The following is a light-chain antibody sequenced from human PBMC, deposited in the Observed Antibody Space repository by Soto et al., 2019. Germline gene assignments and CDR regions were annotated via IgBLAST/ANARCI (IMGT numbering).Light chain of an antibody. Sequence: SYELTQPPSVSLSPGQTATIPCAGGRLRDRFVSWYQQKSGLSPVLLIYQDNRRPSGTPERFSGSTSGNTATLTISGSQPIDEADYYCQAWDGTSVIFGGGTKVTVL. CDR3: QAWDGTSVI. CDR2: QDN. CDR1: RLRDRF. J-gene: IGLJ2*01. V-gene: IGLV3-1*01.